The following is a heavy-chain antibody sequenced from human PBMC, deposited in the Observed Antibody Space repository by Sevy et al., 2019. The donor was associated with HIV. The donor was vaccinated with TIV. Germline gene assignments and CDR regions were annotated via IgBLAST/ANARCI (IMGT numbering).Heavy chain of an antibody. V-gene: IGHV3-30*02. Sequence: GGSLRLSCAASGFTFSTNGMHWVHQAPGRGLEWVAFMRFDGTIKYHTDSVKGRFTISRDNSKNTLYLQMNSLKTEDTAVYFCAKVLHIVVVPDAIDYYYGMDVWGQGTTVTVSS. CDR1: GFTFSTNG. D-gene: IGHD2-2*01. J-gene: IGHJ6*02. CDR3: AKVLHIVVVPDAIDYYYGMDV. CDR2: MRFDGTIK.